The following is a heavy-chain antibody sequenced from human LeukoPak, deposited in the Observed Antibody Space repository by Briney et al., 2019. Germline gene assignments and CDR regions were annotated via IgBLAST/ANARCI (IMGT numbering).Heavy chain of an antibody. V-gene: IGHV3-33*01. J-gene: IGHJ4*02. CDR3: ARERRAHSSWLAFLDY. CDR2: IWYDGSNK. CDR1: GFTFSSYG. Sequence: SGGSLRLSCAASGFTFSSYGMHWVRQAPGKGLEWVAVIWYDGSNKYYADSVKGRFTISRDNSKNTLYLQMNSLRAEDTAVYYCARERRAHSSWLAFLDYWGQGTLVTVSS. D-gene: IGHD6-13*01.